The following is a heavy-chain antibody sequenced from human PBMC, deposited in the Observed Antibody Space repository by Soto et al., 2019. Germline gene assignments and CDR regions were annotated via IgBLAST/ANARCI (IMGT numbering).Heavy chain of an antibody. CDR3: ARAHNWNDAYFDY. Sequence: ASVKVSCKVSGYTLTELSMHWVRQAPGKGLEWMGGFDPEDGETIYAQKFQGRVTMTEDTSTDTAYMELNSLRAEDTAVYYCARAHNWNDAYFDYWGQGTLVTVSS. CDR2: FDPEDGET. V-gene: IGHV1-24*01. CDR1: GYTLTELS. D-gene: IGHD1-1*01. J-gene: IGHJ4*02.